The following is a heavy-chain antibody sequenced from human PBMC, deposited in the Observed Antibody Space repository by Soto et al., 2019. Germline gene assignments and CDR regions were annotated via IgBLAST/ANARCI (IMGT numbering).Heavy chain of an antibody. J-gene: IGHJ4*02. CDR1: GFSLSTSGVG. Sequence: QITLKESGPTLVKPTQTLTLTCTFSGFSLSTSGVGVGWIRQPPGKALEVLALIYWDDDKRYSPSRKIRLTITKDTSKNQVVLTMTHMDPVDKATDYCAHSRFCGGDCYTHFDYWGQGTLVTVSS. CDR2: IYWDDDK. CDR3: AHSRFCGGDCYTHFDY. D-gene: IGHD2-21*02. V-gene: IGHV2-5*02.